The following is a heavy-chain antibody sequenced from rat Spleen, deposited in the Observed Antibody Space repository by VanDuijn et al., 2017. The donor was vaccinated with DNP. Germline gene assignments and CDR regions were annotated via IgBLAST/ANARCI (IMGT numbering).Heavy chain of an antibody. V-gene: IGHV5-22*01. CDR2: ISYDGGGT. CDR3: ARHVLPLRVWDY. J-gene: IGHJ3*01. CDR1: GFTLSDYY. D-gene: IGHD1-4*01. Sequence: EVQLVESGGGLVQPGRSLKLSCTASGFTLSDYYMAWVRQAPAKGLEWVAYISYDGGGTYNGDSVKGRFTISRDNAKSTLYLQMNSLRSEDMATYYCARHVLPLRVWDYWGQGTLVTVSS.